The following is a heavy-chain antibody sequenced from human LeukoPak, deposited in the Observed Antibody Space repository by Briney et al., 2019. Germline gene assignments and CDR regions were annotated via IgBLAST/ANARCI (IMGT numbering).Heavy chain of an antibody. V-gene: IGHV6-1*01. CDR2: TYLRSRWYH. CDR1: GDFVSSSNAP. J-gene: IGHJ4*02. Sequence: SQTLSLTCAISGDFVSSSNAPWHWVRQSPSRGLEWLGRTYLRSRWYHDFAESVKSRISINADTSKNQFSLQLNSVTPEDTAVYYCARDGGPTGVMNFDYWGQGTLVTVSS. D-gene: IGHD3-3*01. CDR3: ARDGGPTGVMNFDY.